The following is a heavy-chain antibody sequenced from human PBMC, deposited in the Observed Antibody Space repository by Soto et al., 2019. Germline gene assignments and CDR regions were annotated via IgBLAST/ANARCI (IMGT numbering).Heavy chain of an antibody. CDR3: ARDNLFRGAPPDV. CDR1: GFTVSTKY. J-gene: IGHJ6*02. D-gene: IGHD3-10*01. CDR2: IYTGGST. Sequence: GGSLRLSCAASGFTVSTKYMGWVRQAPGKGLECVSVIYTGGSTYYADSVKGRFTIFRDNSKNTVYLQMNSLRGEDTAVYYCARDNLFRGAPPDVWSQGTTVTVSS. V-gene: IGHV3-66*01.